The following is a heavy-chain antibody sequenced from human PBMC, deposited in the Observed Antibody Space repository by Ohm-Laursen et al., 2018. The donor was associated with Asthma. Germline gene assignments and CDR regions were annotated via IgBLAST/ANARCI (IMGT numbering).Heavy chain of an antibody. D-gene: IGHD5-18*01. Sequence: RSLRLSCTAPGFNFNSSAMHWVRQAPGKGLEWVAVMSFDGTNKYHAASVQGRFTISRDNSKSTLFLQMSSLRPEDTAVYYCARGLGGIHRWLSYQIDKWGQGTQVTVSS. CDR1: GFNFNSSA. J-gene: IGHJ4*02. CDR3: ARGLGGIHRWLSYQIDK. CDR2: MSFDGTNK. V-gene: IGHV3-30-3*01.